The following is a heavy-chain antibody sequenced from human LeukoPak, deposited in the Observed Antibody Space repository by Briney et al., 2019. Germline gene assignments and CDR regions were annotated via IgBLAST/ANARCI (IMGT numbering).Heavy chain of an antibody. CDR2: FDPEDGGT. CDR3: ATESYSGSYLYAFDI. V-gene: IGHV1-24*01. CDR1: GYTLTELS. D-gene: IGHD1-26*01. J-gene: IGHJ3*02. Sequence: ASVKVSCKASGYTLTELSMHWVRQAPGKGLEWMGGFDPEDGGTIYAQKFQGRVTMTEDTSTDTAYMELSSLRSEDTAVYYCATESYSGSYLYAFDIWGQGTMVTVSS.